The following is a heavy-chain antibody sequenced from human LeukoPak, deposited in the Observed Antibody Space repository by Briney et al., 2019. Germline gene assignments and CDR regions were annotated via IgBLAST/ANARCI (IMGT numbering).Heavy chain of an antibody. Sequence: GGSLRLSCAASGFTFSTYGMHWVRQAPGKGLEWVAFIQYDGGNKYYADSVKGRFTISRDNSKNTLYLQMNSLRAEDTAVYYCARAEIRGSSRPRDAFDIWGQGTMVTVSS. V-gene: IGHV3-30*02. CDR2: IQYDGGNK. CDR3: ARAEIRGSSRPRDAFDI. J-gene: IGHJ3*02. D-gene: IGHD6-13*01. CDR1: GFTFSTYG.